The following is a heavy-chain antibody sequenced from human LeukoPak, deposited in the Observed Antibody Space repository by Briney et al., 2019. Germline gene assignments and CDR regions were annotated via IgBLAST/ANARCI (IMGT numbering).Heavy chain of an antibody. V-gene: IGHV4-31*03. D-gene: IGHD5-18*01. J-gene: IGHJ6*02. Sequence: SETLSLTCTVSGGSISSGSYFWSWIRQHPEKGLEWIGYIHYSGSTYNNPSLKSRVTISVDTSKNQFSLKLSSVTAADTAVYYCAREQRTRYSKARMARPRYGMDVWGQGTTVTVS. CDR3: AREQRTRYSKARMARPRYGMDV. CDR2: IHYSGST. CDR1: GGSISSGSYF.